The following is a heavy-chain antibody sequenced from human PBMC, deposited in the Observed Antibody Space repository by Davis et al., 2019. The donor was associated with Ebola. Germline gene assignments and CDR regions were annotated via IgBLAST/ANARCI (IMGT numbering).Heavy chain of an antibody. CDR2: INPNDGRT. D-gene: IGHD5-12*01. Sequence: APVKVSCKASGGTFSSYTISWVRQAPGQGLEWMGMINPNDGRTIYAQKFQGRVTVTRDTSTTTVYMDLSSLRSEDTALYYCTTPGGQDSGYDVFDIWGQGTMVTVSS. V-gene: IGHV1-46*03. J-gene: IGHJ3*02. CDR1: GGTFSSYT. CDR3: TTPGGQDSGYDVFDI.